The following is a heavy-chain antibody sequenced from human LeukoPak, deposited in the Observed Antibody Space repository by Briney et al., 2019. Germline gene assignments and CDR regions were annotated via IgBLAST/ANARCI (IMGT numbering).Heavy chain of an antibody. CDR1: GFTFSSYA. CDR3: AKGGDGYNYYFDY. D-gene: IGHD5-24*01. CDR2: ISGSGGSI. J-gene: IGHJ4*02. Sequence: PGGSLRLSCAASGFTFSSYAMSWVRQAPGKGLEWVSGISGSGGSIRYADSVKGRFIISRDNSKNTLYLQMNSLRAEDTAVYYCAKGGDGYNYYFDYWGQETLVTVSS. V-gene: IGHV3-23*01.